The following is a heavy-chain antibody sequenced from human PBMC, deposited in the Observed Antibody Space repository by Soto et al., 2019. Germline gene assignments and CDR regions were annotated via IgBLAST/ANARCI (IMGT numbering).Heavy chain of an antibody. Sequence: QVQLQQRGAGLLKPSETLSLTCAVYGGSFSGYYWSWVRQPPGKGLEWIGEINHSGSTNYNPSLKSRVTISVDTSKSQFSRKLSSVTAADTAVYYCARAWGGVPDYWGQGTLVTVSS. CDR2: INHSGST. CDR1: GGSFSGYY. V-gene: IGHV4-34*01. J-gene: IGHJ4*02. D-gene: IGHD3-16*01. CDR3: ARAWGGVPDY.